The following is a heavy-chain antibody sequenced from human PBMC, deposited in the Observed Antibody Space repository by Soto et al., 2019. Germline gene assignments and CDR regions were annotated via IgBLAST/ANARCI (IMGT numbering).Heavy chain of an antibody. J-gene: IGHJ3*02. V-gene: IGHV3-30*19. Sequence: CSVRLCGASCRCTVNNYDIHIILQEPGKGLEWVSLTSYDGSNKYYADSVKGRFTISRDNSKNTLYLQMNSLRAEDTAVYYCARDPHSNYDAFDIWGQGTMVTVSS. CDR2: TSYDGSNK. CDR1: RCTVNNYD. CDR3: ARDPHSNYDAFDI. D-gene: IGHD4-4*01.